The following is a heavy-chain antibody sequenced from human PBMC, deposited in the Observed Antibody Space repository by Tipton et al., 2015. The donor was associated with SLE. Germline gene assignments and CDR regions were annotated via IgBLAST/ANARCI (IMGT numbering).Heavy chain of an antibody. CDR3: ARKEWAFDI. Sequence: TLSLTCAVYGGSFSGYYWSWIRQPPGKGLEWIGEINHSGGTNYNPSLKSRVTISVDTSKNQFSLKLSSVTAADTAVYYCARKEWAFDIWGQGTMVTVSS. CDR1: GGSFSGYY. CDR2: INHSGGT. J-gene: IGHJ3*02. D-gene: IGHD2-8*01. V-gene: IGHV4-34*01.